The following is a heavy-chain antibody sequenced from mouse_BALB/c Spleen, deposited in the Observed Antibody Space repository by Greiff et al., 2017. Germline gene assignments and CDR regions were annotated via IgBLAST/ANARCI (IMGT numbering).Heavy chain of an antibody. CDR2: ISSGSSTI. Sequence: DVHLVESGGGLVQPGGSRKLSCAASGFTFSSFGMHWVRQAPEKGLEWVAYISSGSSTIYYADTVKGRFTISRDNPKNTLFLQMTSLRSEDTAMYYCARSYYGNYIDYWGQGTTLTVSS. J-gene: IGHJ2*01. D-gene: IGHD2-10*01. V-gene: IGHV5-17*02. CDR3: ARSYYGNYIDY. CDR1: GFTFSSFG.